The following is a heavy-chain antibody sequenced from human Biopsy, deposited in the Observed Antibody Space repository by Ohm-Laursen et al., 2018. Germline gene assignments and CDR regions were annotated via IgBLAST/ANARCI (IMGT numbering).Heavy chain of an antibody. V-gene: IGHV4-59*01. J-gene: IGHJ3*01. Sequence: SETLSLTCIASGGSITDDYWSWIRQSPGKGLEWIGFISKGGDTTYNPSLRGRVAISVDTSKNQFSLKLSSVTAADTAIFFCARLYRLDDYWNDDPPDAFDVWGQGTRVTVSS. D-gene: IGHD1-1*01. CDR2: ISKGGDT. CDR3: ARLYRLDDYWNDDPPDAFDV. CDR1: GGSITDDY.